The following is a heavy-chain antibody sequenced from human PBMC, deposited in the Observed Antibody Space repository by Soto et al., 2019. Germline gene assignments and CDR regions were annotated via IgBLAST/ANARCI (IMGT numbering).Heavy chain of an antibody. V-gene: IGHV1-18*01. D-gene: IGHD5-12*01. CDR2: ISAYNGNT. J-gene: IGHJ4*02. CDR3: AKEGYRGYVAMYYFDY. Sequence: ASVKVSCKASGYTFTRYGISWVRQAPGQGLEWMGWISAYNGNTNYAQKLQGRVTMATDTSTSTAYMELRSLRSDDTAVYYCAKEGYRGYVAMYYFDYWGQGTLVTVS. CDR1: GYTFTRYG.